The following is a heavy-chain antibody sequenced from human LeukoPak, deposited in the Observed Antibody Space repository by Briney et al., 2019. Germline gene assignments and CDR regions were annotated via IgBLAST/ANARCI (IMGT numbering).Heavy chain of an antibody. D-gene: IGHD3-9*01. V-gene: IGHV3-15*01. Sequence: SGGSLRLPCAVSGFTFTDAWMTWIRQGPGKGLEWAGRIKREADGGTADYAAPVNGRFTISRDDSKNTLYLQLNSLKTEDTGVYYCTTASYYDILTGFFTWGQGTLVTVSS. CDR1: GFTFTDAW. CDR3: TTASYYDILTGFFT. J-gene: IGHJ4*02. CDR2: IKREADGGTA.